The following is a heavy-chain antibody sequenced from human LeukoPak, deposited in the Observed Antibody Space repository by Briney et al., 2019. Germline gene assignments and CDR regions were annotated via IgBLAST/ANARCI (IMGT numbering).Heavy chain of an antibody. D-gene: IGHD1-20*01. V-gene: IGHV4-34*01. CDR3: ARRRNRLTFNWFDP. CDR1: GGSFSGYY. CDR2: INHSGST. Sequence: SETLSLTCAVYGGSFSGYYWSWIRQPPGKGLEWIGEINHSGSTNYNPSLESRVTISVDTSKNQFSLKLSSVTAADTAVYYCARRRNRLTFNWFDPWGQGTLVTVSS. J-gene: IGHJ5*02.